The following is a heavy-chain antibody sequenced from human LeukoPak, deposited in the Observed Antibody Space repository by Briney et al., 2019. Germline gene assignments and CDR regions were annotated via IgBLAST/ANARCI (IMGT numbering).Heavy chain of an antibody. CDR3: ARGVTPYYFDY. Sequence: RWASVKVSCTASGYTFTSHYMHWVRQAPGQGLEWMGWINPNSGGTNYAQKFQGRVTMTRDTSISTAYMELSRLRSDDTAVYYCARGVTPYYFDYWGQGTLVTVSS. CDR1: GYTFTSHY. V-gene: IGHV1-2*02. J-gene: IGHJ4*02. D-gene: IGHD2-21*02. CDR2: INPNSGGT.